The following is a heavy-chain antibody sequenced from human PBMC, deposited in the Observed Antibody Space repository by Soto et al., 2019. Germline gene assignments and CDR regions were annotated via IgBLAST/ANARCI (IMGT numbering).Heavy chain of an antibody. J-gene: IGHJ4*02. Sequence: EVQLVESGGGLVQPGGSLRLSCAASGFTFSSYAMSWVRQAPGKGLEWVSAISGSGDGTYYADSVKGRFTISRDNSKNTLYIQTNSLRAEDTVVYYCVKRCDAGGCPDYWGQGTLLTVSS. V-gene: IGHV3-23*04. CDR1: GFTFSSYA. D-gene: IGHD2-15*01. CDR2: ISGSGDGT. CDR3: VKRCDAGGCPDY.